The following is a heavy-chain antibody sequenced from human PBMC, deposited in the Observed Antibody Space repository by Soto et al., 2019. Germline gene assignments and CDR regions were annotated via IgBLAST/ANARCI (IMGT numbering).Heavy chain of an antibody. CDR1: GFIFSIYA. J-gene: IGHJ4*02. V-gene: IGHV3-23*01. CDR3: AKGGTNDYSPLDF. D-gene: IGHD2-8*01. Sequence: GGSLRLSCSGSGFIFSIYAIHWVRQAPGKGLEWVSVISGSGTNTYYAGSVKGRVTISRDNSNNTLWLQMDRLRAEDTAIYYCAKGGTNDYSPLDFCGQGTPVTVSS. CDR2: ISGSGTNT.